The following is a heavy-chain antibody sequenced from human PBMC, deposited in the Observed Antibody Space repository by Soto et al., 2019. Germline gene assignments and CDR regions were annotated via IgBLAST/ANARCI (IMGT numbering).Heavy chain of an antibody. CDR1: GGSISSGGYY. CDR2: IYYSGST. J-gene: IGHJ4*02. D-gene: IGHD3-22*01. V-gene: IGHV4-31*03. CDR3: AREISCYDSSGYYYVYFDY. Sequence: QVQLQESGPGLVKPSQTLSLTCTVSGGSISSGGYYWSWIRQHPGKGLEWIGYIYYSGSTYYNPSLKRRVTLSVDTSKNQFSLKLSFVTAADTAVYYCAREISCYDSSGYYYVYFDYWRQGTLVTVSS.